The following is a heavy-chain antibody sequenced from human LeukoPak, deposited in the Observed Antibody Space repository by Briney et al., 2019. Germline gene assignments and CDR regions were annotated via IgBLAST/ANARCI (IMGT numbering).Heavy chain of an antibody. Sequence: NPSETLSLTCTVSGGSISSGSYYWSWIRQPAGKGLEWIGRLYTSGSTNYSPSLKSRVTISVHASKNQFSLRLTSLTAPDTAVYYWARAPGPDLNYSDTSGSYYFDYWGQGTLVTVSS. V-gene: IGHV4-61*02. CDR2: LYTSGST. D-gene: IGHD3-22*01. J-gene: IGHJ4*02. CDR1: GGSISSGSYY. CDR3: ARAPGPDLNYSDTSGSYYFDY.